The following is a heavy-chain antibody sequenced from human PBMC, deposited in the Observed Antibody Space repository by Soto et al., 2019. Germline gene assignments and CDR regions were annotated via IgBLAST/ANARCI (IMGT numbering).Heavy chain of an antibody. CDR2: IYHSGST. Sequence: QLQLQESGSGLVKPSQTLSLTCAVSGGSISSGDYSWSWIRQPPGKGLEWIGYIYHSGSTYYNPSLKSRVTVSVDRSKNQFSLKLSSVTAADTAVYYCARSYGGNSQFDYWGQGTLVTVSS. CDR3: ARSYGGNSQFDY. J-gene: IGHJ4*02. V-gene: IGHV4-30-2*01. D-gene: IGHD2-21*02. CDR1: GGSISSGDYS.